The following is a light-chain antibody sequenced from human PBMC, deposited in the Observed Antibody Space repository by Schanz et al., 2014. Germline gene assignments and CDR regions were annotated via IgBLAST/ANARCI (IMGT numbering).Light chain of an antibody. CDR2: GAS. J-gene: IGKJ1*01. Sequence: EIVMTQSPVTLSVSPGERVTLSCRASQSVNSNLAWYQHKPGQAPRLLIYGASTRAIGIPDRFSGSGSGTDFTLTISRLETEDFAVFYCQQFGKLPWTFGQGTKVEIK. CDR1: QSVNSN. V-gene: IGKV3D-15*02. CDR3: QQFGKLPWT.